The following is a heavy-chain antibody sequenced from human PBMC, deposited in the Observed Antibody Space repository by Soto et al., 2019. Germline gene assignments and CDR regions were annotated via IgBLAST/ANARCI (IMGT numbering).Heavy chain of an antibody. CDR3: AREGGNGVGAFDI. CDR2: IHYRGST. Sequence: QVQLQESGPGLVKPSQTLSLTCTVSGDSITSGDYYWCWIRQHPGKGLEWIGHIHYRGSTYYNPSLKSRVTISVDTSNNQVSLKVTSVTAADTAVYYWAREGGNGVGAFDIWGQGTMVTVSS. V-gene: IGHV4-31*03. CDR1: GDSITSGDYY. D-gene: IGHD3-16*01. J-gene: IGHJ3*02.